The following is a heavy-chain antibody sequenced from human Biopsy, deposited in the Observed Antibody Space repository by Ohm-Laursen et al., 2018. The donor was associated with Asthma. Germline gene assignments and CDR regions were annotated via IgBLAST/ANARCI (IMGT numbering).Heavy chain of an antibody. CDR2: IIPFYGTA. CDR3: ARDYDGDYVQRHLPLAY. V-gene: IGHV1-69*13. CDR1: GGTFSTFG. Sequence: LVKVSCKTSGGTFSTFGISWVRQAPGQGLEWVGRIIPFYGTATYAQNFQGRLTLTADESTSTAYMELSSLRSEDTAVYFCARDYDGDYVQRHLPLAYWGQGTLVTVSS. J-gene: IGHJ4*02. D-gene: IGHD4-17*01.